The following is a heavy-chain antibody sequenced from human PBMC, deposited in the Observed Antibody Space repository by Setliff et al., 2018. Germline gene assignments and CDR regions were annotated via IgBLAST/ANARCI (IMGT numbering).Heavy chain of an antibody. J-gene: IGHJ4*01. CDR1: GFTFSSYE. Sequence: GGSLRLSCAASGFTFSSYEMNWVRQAPGKGLDWVASVRFDGSYKVYADSVKGRFTISRDNSENTLFLQMTSLRPEDTGVYYCVKSPHDFWSGRVFFDYWGQGMLVTVPQ. CDR3: VKSPHDFWSGRVFFDY. V-gene: IGHV3-30*02. CDR2: VRFDGSYK. D-gene: IGHD3-3*01.